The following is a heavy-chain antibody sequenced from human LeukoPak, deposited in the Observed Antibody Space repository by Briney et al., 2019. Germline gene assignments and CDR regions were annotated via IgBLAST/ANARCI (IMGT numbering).Heavy chain of an antibody. CDR2: IYHSGST. CDR1: GGSISTYY. D-gene: IGHD6-6*01. CDR3: ARGGAARLHFQD. V-gene: IGHV4-59*01. J-gene: IGHJ1*01. Sequence: SETLSLTCTVSGGSISTYYWNWIRQPPGKGLEWIGYIYHSGSTNYNPSLQSRVTISADTSKNQFSLNLNSVTAADTAVYYCARGGAARLHFQDWGQGTLVTVSS.